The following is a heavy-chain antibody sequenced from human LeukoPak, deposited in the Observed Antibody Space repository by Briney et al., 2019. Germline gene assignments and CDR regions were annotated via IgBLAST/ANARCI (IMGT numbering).Heavy chain of an antibody. Sequence: GGSLRLSCTASGFTFGDYAMSWVRQAPGKGLEWVGFIRSKAYGGTTEYAASVKGRFTISRDDSKSIAYLQMNSLKTEDTAVYYCTTQRVYYDFWSGYSPFDYWGQGTLVTVSS. J-gene: IGHJ4*02. CDR1: GFTFGDYA. CDR2: IRSKAYGGTT. D-gene: IGHD3-3*01. V-gene: IGHV3-49*04. CDR3: TTQRVYYDFWSGYSPFDY.